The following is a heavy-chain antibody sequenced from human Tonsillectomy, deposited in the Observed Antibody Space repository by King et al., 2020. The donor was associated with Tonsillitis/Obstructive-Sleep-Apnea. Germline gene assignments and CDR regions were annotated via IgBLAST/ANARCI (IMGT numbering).Heavy chain of an antibody. V-gene: IGHV4-59*01. CDR2: IYYTGGT. CDR3: AREGTVMNAFDI. J-gene: IGHJ3*02. CDR1: GGYISSYY. D-gene: IGHD2-8*01. Sequence: VQLQESGPGLVKPSETLSLTCTVSGGYISSYYWSWIRQPPGKGLECIGYIYYTGGTNYNPSLKSRGTISVDTSKNQFSLKLSSVTAADTAVYYCAREGTVMNAFDIWGQGTMVTVSS.